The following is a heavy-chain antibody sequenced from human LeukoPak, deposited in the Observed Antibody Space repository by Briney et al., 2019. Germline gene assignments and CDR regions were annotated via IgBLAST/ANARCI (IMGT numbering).Heavy chain of an antibody. CDR2: ISASGSTT. CDR3: AKARTPYNSGFDY. J-gene: IGHJ4*02. Sequence: PGGSLRLSCAASGFTFTGYAMGWVRQAPGQGLEWASTISASGSTTYYADSVRGRFTISRDNSKYTLSLQMSSLRAEDTAVYYCAKARTPYNSGFDYWGQGTLVAVSS. D-gene: IGHD6-19*01. V-gene: IGHV3-23*01. CDR1: GFTFTGYA.